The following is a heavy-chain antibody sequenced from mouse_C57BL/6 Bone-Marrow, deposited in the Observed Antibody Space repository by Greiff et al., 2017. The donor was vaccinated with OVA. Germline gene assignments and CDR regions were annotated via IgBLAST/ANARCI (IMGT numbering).Heavy chain of an antibody. CDR1: GFNIKDDY. J-gene: IGHJ2*01. V-gene: IGHV14-4*01. CDR2: IDPENGDT. Sequence: EVQLQQSGAELVRPGASVKLSCTASGFNIKDDYMHWVKQRPEQGLEWIGWIDPENGDTEYASKFQGKATITAETSSNTAYLQLSSLTSEDTAVYYCTTYITTVVATNYFDYWGQGTTLTVSS. D-gene: IGHD1-1*01. CDR3: TTYITTVVATNYFDY.